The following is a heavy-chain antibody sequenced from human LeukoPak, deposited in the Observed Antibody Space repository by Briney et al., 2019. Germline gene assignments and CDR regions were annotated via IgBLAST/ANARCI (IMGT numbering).Heavy chain of an antibody. J-gene: IGHJ5*02. Sequence: GASVKVSCKASGYTFTGYYMHWVRQAPGQGLEWMGWINPNSGGTNYAQKFQGRVTMTRDTSISTAYMELSRLRSDDTAVYYCARDFRAAIVSDWFDPWGQGTLVTVSS. CDR1: GYTFTGYY. V-gene: IGHV1-2*02. D-gene: IGHD5-18*01. CDR2: INPNSGGT. CDR3: ARDFRAAIVSDWFDP.